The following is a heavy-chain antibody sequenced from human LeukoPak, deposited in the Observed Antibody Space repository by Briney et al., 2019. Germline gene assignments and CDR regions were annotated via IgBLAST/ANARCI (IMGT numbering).Heavy chain of an antibody. J-gene: IGHJ5*02. Sequence: PGGSLRLSCAASGFTVSTNHMSWVRQAPGKGLEWVSSISSSSSYIYYADSVKGRFTISRDNAKNSLYLQMNSLRAEDTAVYYCARGYAGGGFDPWGQGTLVTVSS. D-gene: IGHD3-16*01. CDR2: ISSSSSYI. CDR3: ARGYAGGGFDP. CDR1: GFTVSTNH. V-gene: IGHV3-21*01.